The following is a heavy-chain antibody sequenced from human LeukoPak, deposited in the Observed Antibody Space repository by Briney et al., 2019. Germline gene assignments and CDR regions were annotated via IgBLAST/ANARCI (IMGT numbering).Heavy chain of an antibody. CDR3: ARGAAAAGGY. CDR2: IYYSGST. V-gene: IGHV4-59*01. Sequence: SETLSLTCTVSGGSIGTYYWSWIRQPPGKGLEWIGNIYYSGSTNYNPSLKSRVTISVDTSKNQFSLKLSSVTAADTAVYYCARGAAAAGGYWGRGTLVTVSS. D-gene: IGHD6-13*01. CDR1: GGSIGTYY. J-gene: IGHJ4*02.